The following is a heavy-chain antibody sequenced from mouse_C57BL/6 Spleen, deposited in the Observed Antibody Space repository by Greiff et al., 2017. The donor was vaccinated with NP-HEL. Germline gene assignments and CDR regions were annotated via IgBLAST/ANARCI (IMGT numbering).Heavy chain of an antibody. J-gene: IGHJ4*01. D-gene: IGHD2-1*01. V-gene: IGHV2-6-1*01. Sequence: VQLQESGPGLVAPSQSLSITCTVSGFSLTSYGVHWVRQPPGKGLEWLVVIWSDGSTTYNSALKSRLSISKDNSKSQVFLKMNSLQTDDTAMYYCARHSPQLLYAMDYWGQGTSVTVSS. CDR1: GFSLTSYG. CDR3: ARHSPQLLYAMDY. CDR2: IWSDGST.